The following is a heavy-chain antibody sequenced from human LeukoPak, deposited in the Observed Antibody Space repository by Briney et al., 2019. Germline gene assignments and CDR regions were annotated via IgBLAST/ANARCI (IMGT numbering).Heavy chain of an antibody. V-gene: IGHV3-23*01. CDR3: DNFVVVVRGPRGHDYGRGDYYYGMDV. CDR2: ISGSGGST. CDR1: EFIFSSYA. D-gene: IGHD2-15*01. Sequence: GGSLRLSCAASEFIFSSYAMSWVRQAPGKGLEWVSAISGSGGSTYYADSVKGRFTISRDNSKNTLYLQMNSLRAEDTAVYYCDNFVVVVRGPRGHDYGRGDYYYGMDVWGQGTTVTVSS. J-gene: IGHJ6*02.